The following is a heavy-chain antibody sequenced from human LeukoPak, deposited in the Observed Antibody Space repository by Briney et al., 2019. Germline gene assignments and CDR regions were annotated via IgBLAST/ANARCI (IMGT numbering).Heavy chain of an antibody. V-gene: IGHV1-2*02. CDR3: ARDPSSVTLYFFGY. CDR1: GYTFRGNY. CDR2: IDANNGDT. D-gene: IGHD4-11*01. J-gene: IGHJ4*02. Sequence: ASVKVSCKPSGYTFRGNYIHWRRQAPGQGLEWMGWIDANNGDTKSAQRFQGRVTMSRDTSISTAYMDLSSLSPDDAAVYYCARDPSSVTLYFFGYWGQGTLVTVSS.